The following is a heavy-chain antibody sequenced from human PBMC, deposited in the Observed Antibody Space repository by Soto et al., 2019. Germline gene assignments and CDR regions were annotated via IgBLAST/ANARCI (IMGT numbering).Heavy chain of an antibody. V-gene: IGHV3-23*01. Sequence: PGGSLRLSYAASGFTFSSYAMTWVRQAPGKGLEWVSAISGSGGSTYYADSVKGRFTISRDNSKNTLYLQMNSLRAEDTAVYYCAKDKGSGSYYRYFDYWGQGTLVTVSS. CDR2: ISGSGGST. J-gene: IGHJ4*02. CDR1: GFTFSSYA. CDR3: AKDKGSGSYYRYFDY. D-gene: IGHD1-26*01.